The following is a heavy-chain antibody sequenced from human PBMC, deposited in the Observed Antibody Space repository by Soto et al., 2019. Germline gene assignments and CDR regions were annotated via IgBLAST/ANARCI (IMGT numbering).Heavy chain of an antibody. J-gene: IGHJ5*01. D-gene: IGHD2-8*01. CDR2: TYYRSKWYT. V-gene: IGHV6-1*01. CDR1: GDSVSSNSAT. CDR3: ARLIGDSWLDS. Sequence: QVQLQQSGPRLVKPSQTLSLTCAISGDSVSSNSATWDWIRQSPSRGLEWLGRTYYRSKWYTDYAVSVKGRITINPDTSNNHLSLQLDSVTPDDKAVYYCARLIGDSWLDSWGQGTLVTVSS.